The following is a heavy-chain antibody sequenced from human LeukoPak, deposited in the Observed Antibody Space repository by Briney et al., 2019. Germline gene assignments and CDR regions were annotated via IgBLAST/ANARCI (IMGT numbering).Heavy chain of an antibody. CDR2: IYHSGST. V-gene: IGHV4-4*02. J-gene: IGHJ4*02. CDR1: GGSISSNNW. CDR3: ARGVPEYYDFWSGYFYYFDY. Sequence: SETLSLTCAVSGGSISSNNWWSWVRQPPGKGLEWIGEIYHSGSTNYNPSLKSRVTISVDKSKNQFSLKLSSVTAADTAVYYCARGVPEYYDFWSGYFYYFDYWGQGTLVTVSS. D-gene: IGHD3-3*01.